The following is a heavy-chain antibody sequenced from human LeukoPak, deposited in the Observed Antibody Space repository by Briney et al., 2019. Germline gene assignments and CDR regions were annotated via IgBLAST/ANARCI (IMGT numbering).Heavy chain of an antibody. V-gene: IGHV4-39*07. Sequence: SETLSLTCTVSGGSISSSSYYWGWIRQPPGKGLEWIGSIYYSGSTYYNPSLKSRVTISVDTSKNQFSLKLSSVTAADTAVYYRARVYSGSSGYIGPDYWGQGTLVTVSS. CDR3: ARVYSGSSGYIGPDY. D-gene: IGHD3-22*01. CDR1: GGSISSSSYY. CDR2: IYYSGST. J-gene: IGHJ4*02.